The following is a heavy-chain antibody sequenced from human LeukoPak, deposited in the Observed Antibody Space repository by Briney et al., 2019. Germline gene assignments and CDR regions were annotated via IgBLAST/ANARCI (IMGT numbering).Heavy chain of an antibody. CDR1: GYIFTGYY. J-gene: IGHJ4*02. CDR2: INPNSGGT. Sequence: ASVKVSCKASGYIFTGYYMHWVRQAPGQGLEWMGWINPNSGGTNYAQKFQGRVTMTRDTSINTGYMELSRLRSDDTAVYYCATAPRYSSSRPPFDYWGQGTLVTVSS. D-gene: IGHD6-13*01. CDR3: ATAPRYSSSRPPFDY. V-gene: IGHV1-2*02.